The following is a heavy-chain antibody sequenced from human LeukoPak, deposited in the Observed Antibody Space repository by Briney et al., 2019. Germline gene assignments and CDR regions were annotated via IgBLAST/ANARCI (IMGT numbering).Heavy chain of an antibody. J-gene: IGHJ4*02. CDR3: ARDPGGGDFPFEY. CDR2: ISSGSDYI. D-gene: IGHD2-21*02. CDR1: GFSFSTYS. V-gene: IGHV3-21*01. Sequence: GGSPRLSCEASGFSFSTYSMDWVRQAPGKGLEWVSSISSGSDYIYHADSVKGRFTISRDNAKNSLYLQMNSLRAEDTAVYYCARDPGGGDFPFEYWGQGPQVTVSS.